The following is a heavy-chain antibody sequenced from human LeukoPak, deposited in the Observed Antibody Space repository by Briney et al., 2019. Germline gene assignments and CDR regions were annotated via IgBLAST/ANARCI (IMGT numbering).Heavy chain of an antibody. D-gene: IGHD3-9*01. CDR3: AKGATDYDILTGYDY. CDR1: GFSFTDYA. Sequence: GGSLGLSCAASGFSFTDYAMSWARQPPGKGLEWVSAVSGHGDTTDYVDSVKGRFTISRDNSKNTLYLQMNSLRAEDTAVYYCAKGATDYDILTGYDYWGQGTLVTVSS. V-gene: IGHV3-23*01. J-gene: IGHJ4*02. CDR2: VSGHGDTT.